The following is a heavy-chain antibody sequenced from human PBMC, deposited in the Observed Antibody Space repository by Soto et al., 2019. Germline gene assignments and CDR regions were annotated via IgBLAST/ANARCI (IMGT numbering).Heavy chain of an antibody. Sequence: QVQLVQSGAEVKKPGSSVKVSCKASGGTFSSYAISWVRQATGQGLEWMGGIIPIFGTANYAQKLQGRVTITADESTSTAYRELSSLRSEDTAVYYCAGVLDSSGFDDALDIWGQGTMVTVSS. J-gene: IGHJ3*02. D-gene: IGHD3-22*01. CDR3: AGVLDSSGFDDALDI. CDR1: GGTFSSYA. CDR2: IIPIFGTA. V-gene: IGHV1-69*01.